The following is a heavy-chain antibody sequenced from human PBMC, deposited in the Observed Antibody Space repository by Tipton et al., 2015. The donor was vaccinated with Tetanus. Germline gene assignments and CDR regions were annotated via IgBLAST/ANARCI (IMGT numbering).Heavy chain of an antibody. CDR3: ARERLVAMVRGVLDAFDI. J-gene: IGHJ3*02. Sequence: QSGAEVKKPGSSVKVSCKASGGTFSSYAISWVRQAPGQGLEWMGGIIPIFGTANYAQKFQGRVTITADESTSTAYMELSSLRSEDTAVYYCARERLVAMVRGVLDAFDIWGQATMVTVSS. CDR1: GGTFSSYA. V-gene: IGHV1-69*01. D-gene: IGHD3-10*01. CDR2: IIPIFGTA.